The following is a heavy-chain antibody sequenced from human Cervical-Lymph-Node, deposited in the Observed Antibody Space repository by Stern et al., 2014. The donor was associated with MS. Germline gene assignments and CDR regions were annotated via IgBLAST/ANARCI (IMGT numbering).Heavy chain of an antibody. CDR3: ASGTGSKRPTGNY. CDR2: INPSGDSA. V-gene: IGHV1-46*01. Sequence: VQLVQSGAEVKKPGASVQVSCKASGYTFTSHYMHWVRQAPGQGLEWVGIINPSGDSASYAQKFQGRLTMTRDTSTSTVYMELSSLRSEDTAVYYCASGTGSKRPTGNYWGQGTLVTVSS. D-gene: IGHD3/OR15-3a*01. J-gene: IGHJ4*02. CDR1: GYTFTSHY.